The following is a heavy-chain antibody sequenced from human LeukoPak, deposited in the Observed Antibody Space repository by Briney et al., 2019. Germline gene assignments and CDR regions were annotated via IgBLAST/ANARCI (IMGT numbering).Heavy chain of an antibody. CDR1: GFTFSSFG. CDR3: ARDLGSSGWSIYYFDY. CDR2: MSYDGSNK. Sequence: GGSLRLSCAASGFTFSSFGMHWVRQAPGKGLEWVAVMSYDGSNKYYADSVKGRFTISRDNSKYTLYLQMNSLRAEDTALYQCARDLGSSGWSIYYFDYWGQGTLVTVSS. V-gene: IGHV3-30*03. J-gene: IGHJ4*02. D-gene: IGHD6-19*01.